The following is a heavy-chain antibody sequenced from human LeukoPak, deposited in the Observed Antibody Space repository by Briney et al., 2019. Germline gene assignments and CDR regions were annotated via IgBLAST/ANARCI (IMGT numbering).Heavy chain of an antibody. D-gene: IGHD3-10*01. CDR3: ARTRYYYNSRSYGAPYYFDY. CDR2: IYYSGST. CDR1: GFTVSSNS. Sequence: PGGSLRLSCTVSGFTVSSNSMSWVRQPPGKGLEWIGSIYYSGSTYYNPSLKSRVTISVDTSKNQFSLKLSSVTAADTAVYYCARTRYYYNSRSYGAPYYFDYWGQGTLVTVSS. V-gene: IGHV4-39*01. J-gene: IGHJ4*02.